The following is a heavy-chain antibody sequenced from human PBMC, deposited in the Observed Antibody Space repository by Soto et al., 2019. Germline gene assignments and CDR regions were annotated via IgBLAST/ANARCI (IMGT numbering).Heavy chain of an antibody. D-gene: IGHD6-6*01. V-gene: IGHV1-2*02. CDR2: INPNSGGT. CDR3: ARGRQLVRSFVDWFDP. CDR1: GYTFTGYY. J-gene: IGHJ5*02. Sequence: QVRLVQSGAEVKQPGASVKVSCKASGYTFTGYYMHWVRQAPGQGLEWMGWINPNSGGTNYAQKFQGRVTMTRDTSISTAYMELSRLRSDDTAVYYCARGRQLVRSFVDWFDPWGQGTLVTVSS.